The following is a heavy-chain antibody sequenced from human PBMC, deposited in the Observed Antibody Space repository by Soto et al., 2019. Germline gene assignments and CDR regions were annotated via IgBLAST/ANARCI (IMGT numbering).Heavy chain of an antibody. Sequence: PGGSLRLSCAASGFIFKIYWMHWVRQSPGKGLVWISRIYNDGTYSDYADSVRGRFTISRDNVNDTLYLQMNNLRAEDSGLYYCTRGPRRLSTGTGAYWGQGTQVTVSS. CDR3: TRGPRRLSTGTGAY. V-gene: IGHV3-74*01. CDR2: IYNDGTYS. J-gene: IGHJ4*02. D-gene: IGHD3-10*01. CDR1: GFIFKIYW.